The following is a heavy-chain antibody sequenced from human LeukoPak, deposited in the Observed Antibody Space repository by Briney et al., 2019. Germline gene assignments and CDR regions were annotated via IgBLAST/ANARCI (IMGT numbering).Heavy chain of an antibody. CDR2: INSVGGGA. Sequence: GGSLRLSCAASGITFGNNWMHWVRQGPGKGLEWISRINSVGGGANYADSVKGRFTVSRDNAKNTLYQQMNSLRAEDTAVYYCAVDVPHNWFDTWGQGTLVSVSS. CDR1: GITFGNNW. CDR3: AVDVPHNWFDT. D-gene: IGHD5-12*01. V-gene: IGHV3-74*01. J-gene: IGHJ5*02.